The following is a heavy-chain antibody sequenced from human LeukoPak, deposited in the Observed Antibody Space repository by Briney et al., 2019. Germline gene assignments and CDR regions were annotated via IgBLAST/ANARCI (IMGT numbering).Heavy chain of an antibody. CDR1: GYSFTSYW. V-gene: IGHV5-51*01. Sequence: GESLKISCKGSGYSFTSYWIGWVRQMPGKGLEWMGIIYPGDSDTRYSPSFQGQVTISADKSTSTAYLQWSSLKASDTAMYYCARRPYYYDSSGYYFDYWGQGTLVTVSS. CDR2: IYPGDSDT. CDR3: ARRPYYYDSSGYYFDY. J-gene: IGHJ4*02. D-gene: IGHD3-22*01.